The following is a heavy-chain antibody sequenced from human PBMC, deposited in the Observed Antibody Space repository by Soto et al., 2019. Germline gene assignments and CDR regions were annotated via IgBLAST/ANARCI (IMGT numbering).Heavy chain of an antibody. Sequence: ASETLSLTCSVSGDSISTVDYFWAWVRQPPGQALEYIGYIYKSATTYYDPSFESRVAISPDTSKSQFSLNVTSLTAADTAVYFCARGRYCLTGRCFPNWFDSWGQGTLVTVSS. CDR2: IYKSATT. CDR3: ARGRYCLTGRCFPNWFDS. V-gene: IGHV4-30-4*01. CDR1: GDSISTVDYF. D-gene: IGHD2-15*01. J-gene: IGHJ5*01.